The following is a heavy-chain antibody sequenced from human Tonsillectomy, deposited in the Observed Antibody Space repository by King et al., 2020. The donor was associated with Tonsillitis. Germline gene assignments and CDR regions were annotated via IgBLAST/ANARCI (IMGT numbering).Heavy chain of an antibody. V-gene: IGHV4-59*08. CDR3: ARRVAGDWYFDL. D-gene: IGHD2-15*01. CDR2: IYHSGST. Sequence: QLQESGPGLVKPSETLSLTCTVSGGAISSHYWSWIRQPPWKGLEGMGYIYHSGSTNYNPSLRRRVTISEDTYTNQFSLTLSSVTAADTAVYYCARRVAGDWYFDLWGRGTLVTVSS. J-gene: IGHJ2*01. CDR1: GGAISSHY.